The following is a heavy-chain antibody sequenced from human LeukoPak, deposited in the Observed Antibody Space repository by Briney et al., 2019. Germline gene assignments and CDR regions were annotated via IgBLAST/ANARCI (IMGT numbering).Heavy chain of an antibody. CDR3: AREYKEPQDIVVVVAAEPAFDI. D-gene: IGHD2-15*01. J-gene: IGHJ3*02. Sequence: GGSLRPSCAASGFTFSSYAMHWVRQAPGKGLEWVAVISYDGSNKYYADSVKGRFTISRDNSKNTLYLQMNSLRAEDTAVYYCAREYKEPQDIVVVVAAEPAFDIWGQGTMVTVSS. CDR2: ISYDGSNK. V-gene: IGHV3-30*04. CDR1: GFTFSSYA.